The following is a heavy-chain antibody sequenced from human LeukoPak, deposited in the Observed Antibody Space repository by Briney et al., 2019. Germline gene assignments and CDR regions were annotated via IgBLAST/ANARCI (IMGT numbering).Heavy chain of an antibody. V-gene: IGHV1-46*01. CDR1: GYTFTSYY. Sequence: SSVKVSCKASGYTFTSYYMHLLRQAPGQGLEGMGIINPSGGSTSYAQKFQGRVTMTRDTSTSTVYMELSSLRSEDTAVYYCARDSSSYYYYYYMDVWGKGTTVTISS. D-gene: IGHD6-13*01. J-gene: IGHJ6*03. CDR2: INPSGGST. CDR3: ARDSSSYYYYYYMDV.